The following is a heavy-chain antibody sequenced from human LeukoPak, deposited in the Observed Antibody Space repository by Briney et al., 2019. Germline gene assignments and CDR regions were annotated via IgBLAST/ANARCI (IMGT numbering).Heavy chain of an antibody. J-gene: IGHJ4*02. D-gene: IGHD6-13*01. V-gene: IGHV3-7*01. Sequence: GGSLRLSCAASGFTLSSYWMSWVRQAPGKGLEWVANIKQDGSEKYYIDSVKGRFTISRDNAKSSLYLQMNSLRAEDTAVYYCARIAAAGFDYWGQGTLVTVSS. CDR1: GFTLSSYW. CDR3: ARIAAAGFDY. CDR2: IKQDGSEK.